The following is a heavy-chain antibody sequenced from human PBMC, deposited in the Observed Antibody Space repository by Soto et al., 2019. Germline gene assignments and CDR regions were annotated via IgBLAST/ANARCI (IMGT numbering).Heavy chain of an antibody. Sequence: SVKVSCKASGGTFSSYAVSWVRQAPGQGLEWMGGIIPIFGTANYAQKFQGRVTITADESTSTAYMELSSLRSEDTAVYYCARMDVEMATTYYYYYGMDVWGQGTTVTVSS. J-gene: IGHJ6*02. CDR3: ARMDVEMATTYYYYYGMDV. D-gene: IGHD5-12*01. V-gene: IGHV1-69*13. CDR1: GGTFSSYA. CDR2: IIPIFGTA.